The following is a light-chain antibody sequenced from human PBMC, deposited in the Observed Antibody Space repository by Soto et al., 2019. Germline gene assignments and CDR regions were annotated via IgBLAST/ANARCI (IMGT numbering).Light chain of an antibody. Sequence: DIQMTHSPSTLSGSVGDRVTITCLASQTISSWLAWYQQKPGKAPKLLIYKASTLKSGVPSRFSGSGSGTEFTLTISSLQPDDFATYYCQNYNTYPWKCGHGTTVDIK. CDR3: QNYNTYPWK. V-gene: IGKV1-5*03. J-gene: IGKJ1*01. CDR2: KAS. CDR1: QTISSW.